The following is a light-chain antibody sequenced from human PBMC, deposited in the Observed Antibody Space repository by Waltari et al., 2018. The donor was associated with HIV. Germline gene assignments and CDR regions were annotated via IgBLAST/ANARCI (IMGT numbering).Light chain of an antibody. CDR3: SSYAGSNVI. Sequence: QSALTQPPSASGSPGQSVTISCTGTSSDVGGSNYVSWYQQHPDKAPKLMIYEVSKRPSGVPDRFSGSKSGNTASLTVSGLQAEDEADYYCSSYAGSNVIFGGGTKLTVL. V-gene: IGLV2-8*01. CDR1: SSDVGGSNY. J-gene: IGLJ2*01. CDR2: EVS.